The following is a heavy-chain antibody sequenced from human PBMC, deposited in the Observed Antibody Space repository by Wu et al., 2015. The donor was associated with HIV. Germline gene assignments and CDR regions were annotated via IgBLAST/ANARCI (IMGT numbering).Heavy chain of an antibody. CDR3: GAHYSEVRVVGMLDSVGPRERWSPSRQYYYDMDV. J-gene: IGHJ6*02. V-gene: IGHV1-58*02. D-gene: IGHD2-21*01. CDR1: GFTFSDSA. Sequence: QIHLVQSGPEVRKPGTSVKVSCKASGFTFSDSAIQWVRKPRGQRLEWIGWIDVGSGNTNYAQRFQDRGTIEWDMSTGTAHLKLSSLRSEDTAIYYCGAHYSEVRVVGMLDSVGPRERWSPSRQYYYDMDVVRGQGTTVTVSS. CDR2: IDVGSGNT.